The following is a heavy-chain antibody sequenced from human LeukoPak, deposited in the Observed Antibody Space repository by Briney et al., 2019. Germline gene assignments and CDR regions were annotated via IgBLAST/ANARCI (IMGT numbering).Heavy chain of an antibody. CDR2: IYSGGST. D-gene: IGHD5-18*01. V-gene: IGHV3-66*01. Sequence: GGSLRLSCAASGFTVSSNYMSWVRQAPGKGLEWVSVIYSGGSTYYADSVKGRFTISRDNSKNTLYLQMNSLRAEDTAVYYCARDRNTAESNYFDYWGQGTLVTVSS. J-gene: IGHJ4*02. CDR3: ARDRNTAESNYFDY. CDR1: GFTVSSNY.